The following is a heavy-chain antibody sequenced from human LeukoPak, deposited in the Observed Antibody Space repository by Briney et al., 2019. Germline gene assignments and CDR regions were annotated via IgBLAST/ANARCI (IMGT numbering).Heavy chain of an antibody. CDR3: AREGGSYTNDY. CDR2: ISGSGGST. J-gene: IGHJ4*02. V-gene: IGHV3-23*01. Sequence: GGSLRLSCAASGFTFSSYAMSWVRQAPGKGLEWVSAISGSGGSTYYADSVKGRFTISRDNSKNMLYLQMSSLRAEDTAVYYCAREGGSYTNDYWGQGTLVTVSS. CDR1: GFTFSSYA. D-gene: IGHD1-26*01.